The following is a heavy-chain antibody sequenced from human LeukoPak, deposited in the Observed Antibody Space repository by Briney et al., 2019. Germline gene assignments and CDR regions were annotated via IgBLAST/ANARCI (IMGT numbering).Heavy chain of an antibody. CDR2: IIPILGIA. Sequence: SVKVSCKPSGGTFSSYAISWVRQAPGQGLEWMGRIIPILGIANYAQKFQGRVTITADKSTSTAYMELSSLRSEDTAVYYCARYQQLVDALDWFDPWGQGTLVTVSS. J-gene: IGHJ5*02. D-gene: IGHD6-13*01. V-gene: IGHV1-69*04. CDR1: GGTFSSYA. CDR3: ARYQQLVDALDWFDP.